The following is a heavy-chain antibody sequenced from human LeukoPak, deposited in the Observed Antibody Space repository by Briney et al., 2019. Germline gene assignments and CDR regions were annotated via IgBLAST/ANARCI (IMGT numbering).Heavy chain of an antibody. J-gene: IGHJ2*01. Sequence: PGGSLRLSCAVSGFTFSTYWMHGVRQGPGKGLAWVSRITSDGSATGYADSVKGRFTISRDNAKNTLYLHMDSLRAEDTAVYYCARDAAPGYFDLWGRGTLVTVSS. V-gene: IGHV3-74*01. D-gene: IGHD2-15*01. CDR3: ARDAAPGYFDL. CDR2: ITSDGSAT. CDR1: GFTFSTYW.